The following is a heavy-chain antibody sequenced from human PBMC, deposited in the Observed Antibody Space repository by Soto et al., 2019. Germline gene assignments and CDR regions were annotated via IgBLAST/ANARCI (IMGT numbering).Heavy chain of an antibody. J-gene: IGHJ4*02. CDR2: FIPVYRTL. CDR1: GGSFGKST. D-gene: IGHD3-3*01. Sequence: SVKVSCKASGGSFGKSTINWVLQTPGQGLEWLGGFIPVYRTLNYAQKFQGRVTITADESTGTAYMTLSSLASDDTAVYYCATGVIWIGYFTVDSWGQGTRVTVSS. V-gene: IGHV1-69*13. CDR3: ATGVIWIGYFTVDS.